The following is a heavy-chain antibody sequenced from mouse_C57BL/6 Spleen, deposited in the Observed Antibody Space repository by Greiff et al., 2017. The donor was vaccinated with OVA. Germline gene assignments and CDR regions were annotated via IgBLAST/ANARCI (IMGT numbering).Heavy chain of an antibody. CDR1: GYTFTDYY. Sequence: QVQLQQSGAELVRPGASVKLSCKASGYTFTDYYINWVKQRPGQGLEWIARIYPGSGNTYYNEKFKGKATLTAEKSSSTAYMQLSSLTSEDSAVYFCARERSLGPLDYWGQGTTLTVSS. CDR3: ARERSLGPLDY. J-gene: IGHJ2*01. CDR2: IYPGSGNT. D-gene: IGHD4-1*01. V-gene: IGHV1-76*01.